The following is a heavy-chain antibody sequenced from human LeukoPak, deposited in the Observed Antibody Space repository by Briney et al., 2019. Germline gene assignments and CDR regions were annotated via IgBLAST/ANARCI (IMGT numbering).Heavy chain of an antibody. Sequence: SETLSLTRTVSGGSISSSNCCWGWIRQPPGKGLEVIGSMYYSGSTYYNPSLKSRVTISVDTSKNQFSLKLGSVTAADTAVYYCARHGPPITSEYRPPYGAVDIWGQGTTVIVSS. CDR1: GGSISSSNCC. J-gene: IGHJ3*02. CDR2: MYYSGST. D-gene: IGHD2/OR15-2a*01. CDR3: ARHGPPITSEYRPPYGAVDI. V-gene: IGHV4-39*01.